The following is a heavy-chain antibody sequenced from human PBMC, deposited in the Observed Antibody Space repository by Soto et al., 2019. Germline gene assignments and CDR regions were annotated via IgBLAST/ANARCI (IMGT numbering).Heavy chain of an antibody. CDR3: ASTYYYDSSGYYPDY. J-gene: IGHJ4*02. CDR2: IYHSGSI. Sequence: SETLSLTCAVSGGSISSGGYSWSWIRQPPGKGLEGIGYIYHSGSIYYNPSLKSRFTISRDNSKNKLYLQMNSLRAEDTAVYYCASTYYYDSSGYYPDYWGQGTLVTVSS. D-gene: IGHD3-22*01. V-gene: IGHV4-30-2*02. CDR1: GGSISSGGYS.